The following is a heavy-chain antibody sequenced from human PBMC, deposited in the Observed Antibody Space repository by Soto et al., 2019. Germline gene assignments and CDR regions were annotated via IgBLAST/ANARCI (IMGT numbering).Heavy chain of an antibody. CDR1: GGSISSGDYY. CDR2: IYYSGST. V-gene: IGHV4-30-4*02. J-gene: IGHJ4*02. D-gene: IGHD3-10*01. CDR3: ARVGSRYGSGSSSYYFDY. Sequence: SETLSLTCTVSGGSISSGDYYWSWIRQPPGKGLEWIGYIYYSGSTYYNPSLKSRVTISVDTSKNQFSLKLSSVTAADTAVYYCARVGSRYGSGSSSYYFDYWGQGTLVTVSS.